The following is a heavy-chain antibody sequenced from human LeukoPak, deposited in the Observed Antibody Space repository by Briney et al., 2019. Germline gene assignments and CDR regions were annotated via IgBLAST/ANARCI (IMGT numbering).Heavy chain of an antibody. CDR3: ASGWFGELTAHFDY. Sequence: SVKVSCKASGGTFSSYAISWVRQTPGQGLEWMGGIIPIFGTANYAQKFQGRVTITADESTSTAYMELSSLRSEDTAVYYCASGWFGELTAHFDYWGQGTLVTVSS. CDR1: GGTFSSYA. CDR2: IIPIFGTA. V-gene: IGHV1-69*13. D-gene: IGHD3-10*01. J-gene: IGHJ4*02.